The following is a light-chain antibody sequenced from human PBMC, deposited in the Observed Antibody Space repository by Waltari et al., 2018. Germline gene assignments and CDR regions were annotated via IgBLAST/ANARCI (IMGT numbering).Light chain of an antibody. Sequence: EIVMTQSPATLSGSPGERATLSCRASQSISTNLAWYHQKPGQAPRLLIYGASTRATGIPARFSGSGSETEFTLTISSLQSEDFAVYYCQQYNTWPRTFGQGTKVDI. CDR2: GAS. CDR1: QSISTN. J-gene: IGKJ1*01. CDR3: QQYNTWPRT. V-gene: IGKV3-15*01.